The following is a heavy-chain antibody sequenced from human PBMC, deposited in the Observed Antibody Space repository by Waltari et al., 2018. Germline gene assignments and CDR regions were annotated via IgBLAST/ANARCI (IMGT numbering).Heavy chain of an antibody. V-gene: IGHV4-39*01. J-gene: IGHJ4*02. Sequence: QLQLQESGPGLVKPSETLSLTCTASGGSISSSSYYWGWIRQPPGKGLEWIGSIYYSGSTYYNPSLKSRVTISVDTSKNQFSLKLSSVTAADTAVYYCASTVYYDSSGWTYYFDYWGQGTLVTVSS. CDR2: IYYSGST. D-gene: IGHD3-22*01. CDR3: ASTVYYDSSGWTYYFDY. CDR1: GGSISSSSYY.